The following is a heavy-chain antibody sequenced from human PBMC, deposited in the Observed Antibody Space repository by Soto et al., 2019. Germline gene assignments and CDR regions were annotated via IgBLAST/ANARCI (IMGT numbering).Heavy chain of an antibody. J-gene: IGHJ4*02. CDR1: GGTFSYYT. CDR3: TSRYSSSDY. V-gene: IGHV1-69*02. D-gene: IGHD6-19*01. CDR2: IIPILGIA. Sequence: QVQLVQSGAEVKKPGSSVKVSCKASGGTFSYYTISWVRQAPGQGLEWMGRIIPILGIANYAQKFQGRVTITADKATRTPYMAMSSLRSEDTAVHYFTSRYSSSDYWAQGTLLTASS.